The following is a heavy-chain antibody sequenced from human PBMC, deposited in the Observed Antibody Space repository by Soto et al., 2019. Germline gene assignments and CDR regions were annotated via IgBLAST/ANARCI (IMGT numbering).Heavy chain of an antibody. D-gene: IGHD3-10*01. Sequence: SETLSLTCAVYSESFSKYYWNWIRQSPGKGLEWSGEINQSGSTNYNPSLKSRVTISIDTSKNQFSLKLNSVTAADTAMYYCARDYYYDSGSSFPYLGQGTLVTVSS. CDR2: INQSGST. CDR1: SESFSKYY. CDR3: ARDYYYDSGSSFPY. J-gene: IGHJ4*02. V-gene: IGHV4-34*01.